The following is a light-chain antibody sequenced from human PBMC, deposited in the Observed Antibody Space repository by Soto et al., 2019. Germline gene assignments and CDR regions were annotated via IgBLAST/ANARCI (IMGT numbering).Light chain of an antibody. Sequence: EVVLTQSPATLSLSPGERATLSCRASQSVTKYLAWYQQKPGQALRLLIYGASTRATGIPARFSGSGSGTGFTLTISSLQSEDFAVYYCQQYNNWPDTFGQGTKLEMK. V-gene: IGKV3-15*01. J-gene: IGKJ2*01. CDR3: QQYNNWPDT. CDR2: GAS. CDR1: QSVTKY.